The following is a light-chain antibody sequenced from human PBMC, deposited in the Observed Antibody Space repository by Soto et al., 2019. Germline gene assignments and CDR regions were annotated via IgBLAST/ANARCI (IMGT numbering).Light chain of an antibody. CDR1: SSDVGGSNF. J-gene: IGLJ1*01. CDR2: DVA. Sequence: QSALTQPASVSDSPGQSITISCTGTSSDVGGSNFVSWYQQHPGKPPKLIIYDVANRPSGVSNRFSGSKSGSTASLIISRLQTEDDADYYCVSYTPSTTDVFGTGTTLTVL. V-gene: IGLV2-14*03. CDR3: VSYTPSTTDV.